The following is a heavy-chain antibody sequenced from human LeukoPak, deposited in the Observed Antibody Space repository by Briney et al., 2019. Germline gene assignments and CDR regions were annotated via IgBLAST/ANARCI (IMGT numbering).Heavy chain of an antibody. D-gene: IGHD1-7*01. V-gene: IGHV1-2*06. CDR3: ARDPRNYENTYYYYGMDV. CDR2: INPNSGGT. Sequence: ASVKVSCKASGYTFTDYYIHWVRQAPGQGLEWMGRINPNSGGTNYAQNFQGKVTVTRDTSISTVYMELSGLRSDDTAVYYCARDPRNYENTYYYYGMDVWGQGTTVTVSS. J-gene: IGHJ6*02. CDR1: GYTFTDYY.